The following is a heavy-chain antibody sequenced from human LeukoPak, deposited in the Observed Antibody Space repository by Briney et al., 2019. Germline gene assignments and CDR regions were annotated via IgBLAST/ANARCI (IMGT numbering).Heavy chain of an antibody. V-gene: IGHV1-24*01. CDR3: ATSDAMATISGVYYGMDV. D-gene: IGHD5-24*01. Sequence: ASVKVSCMVSGYTLTELSMHWVRQAPGKGLEWMGGFDPEDGETIYAQKFQGRVTMTEDTSTDTAYMELSSLRSEDTAVYYCATSDAMATISGVYYGMDVWGQGTTVTVSS. CDR1: GYTLTELS. CDR2: FDPEDGET. J-gene: IGHJ6*02.